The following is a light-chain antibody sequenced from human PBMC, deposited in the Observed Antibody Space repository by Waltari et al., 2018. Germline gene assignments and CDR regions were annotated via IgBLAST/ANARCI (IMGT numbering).Light chain of an antibody. CDR3: CSYASTSTGV. CDR1: TSDVGGYNL. Sequence: QSALPQPASVSGSPGQSITVSCPGPTSDVGGYNLVSWYQQHPGKAPKLILYEVSKRPSGVSNRLSGSKSGNTASLTISGLQAEDEADYYCCSYASTSTGVFGTGTKVTVL. CDR2: EVS. V-gene: IGLV2-23*02. J-gene: IGLJ1*01.